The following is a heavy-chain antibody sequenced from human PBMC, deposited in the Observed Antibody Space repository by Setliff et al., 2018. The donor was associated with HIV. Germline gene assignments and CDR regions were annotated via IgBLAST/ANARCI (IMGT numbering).Heavy chain of an antibody. Sequence: ASVKVSCKASGYTFTGYYMHWVRQAPGQGLEWMGWINAYNGNTHYAQKFQGRVTMTTDTSTSTAYMELRSLTSDDAALYYCASTFFGGPTATPGGKIDFDYWGQGTLVTVSS. CDR1: GYTFTGYY. J-gene: IGHJ4*02. CDR3: ASTFFGGPTATPGGKIDFDY. V-gene: IGHV1-18*04. CDR2: INAYNGNT. D-gene: IGHD3-16*01.